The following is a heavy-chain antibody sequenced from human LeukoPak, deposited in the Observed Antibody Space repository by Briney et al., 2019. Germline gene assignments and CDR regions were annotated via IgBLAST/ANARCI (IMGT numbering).Heavy chain of an antibody. V-gene: IGHV4-59*01. Sequence: SETLSLICTVSGASFSRYYWSWIRQSPGKGLEWIGYIYYSGSTRYNPSLKSRVSISVDTAKDQSSLKLSSVTAADTAVYYCARGRGGSGTYPGIDFWGQGTLVTVSS. CDR2: IYYSGST. J-gene: IGHJ4*02. CDR3: ARGRGGSGTYPGIDF. D-gene: IGHD2-15*01. CDR1: GASFSRYY.